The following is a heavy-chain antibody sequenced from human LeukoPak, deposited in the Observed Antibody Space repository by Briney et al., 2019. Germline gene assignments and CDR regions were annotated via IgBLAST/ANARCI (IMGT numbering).Heavy chain of an antibody. D-gene: IGHD3-22*01. Sequence: PGGSLRLSCAVSGFTFSDYYMSWVRQAPGKGLEWVLAISGSGTSTYYADSVKGRFTISRDNSKNTLYLQMNSLRAEDTAVYYCEGTYYYDSSDDYWGQGTLVTVSS. J-gene: IGHJ4*02. CDR2: ISGSGTST. CDR3: EGTYYYDSSDDY. V-gene: IGHV3-23*01. CDR1: GFTFSDYY.